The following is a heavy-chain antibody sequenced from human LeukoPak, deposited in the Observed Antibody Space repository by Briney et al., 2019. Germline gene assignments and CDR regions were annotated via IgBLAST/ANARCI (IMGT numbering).Heavy chain of an antibody. V-gene: IGHV3-23*01. CDR3: AKDRMIVVVDAFDI. CDR1: GFTFGKYW. D-gene: IGHD3-22*01. Sequence: GGSLRLSCVASGFTFGKYWMSWVRQAPGKGLEWVSAISGSGGSTYYADSVKGRFTISRDNSKNTLYLQMNSLRAEDTAVYYCAKDRMIVVVDAFDIWGQGTMVTVSS. CDR2: ISGSGGST. J-gene: IGHJ3*02.